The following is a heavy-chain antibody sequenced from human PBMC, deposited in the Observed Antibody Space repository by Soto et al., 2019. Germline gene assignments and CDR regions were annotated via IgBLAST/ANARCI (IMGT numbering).Heavy chain of an antibody. CDR3: VRDDIGDPNGFDI. D-gene: IGHD2-15*01. J-gene: IGHJ3*02. Sequence: QVQLVESGGGVVQPGRSLRLSCTPSGFTFSAYGMHWVRQAPGKGLEWVAVIPNDASYKYEADSVKGRFTISRDNSKNTLYLRMDSLRVEDTALYYCVRDDIGDPNGFDIWGQGTMVTVSS. V-gene: IGHV3-33*01. CDR1: GFTFSAYG. CDR2: IPNDASYK.